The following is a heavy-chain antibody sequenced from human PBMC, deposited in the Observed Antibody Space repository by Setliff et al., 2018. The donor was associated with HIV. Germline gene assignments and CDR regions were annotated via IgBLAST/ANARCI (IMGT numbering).Heavy chain of an antibody. Sequence: ASVKVSCKAPGGTFSNYAISWVRQAPGQGLEWMGGIIPIFGSTKYAQKFQGRVTITADESTSTADMELSSLRSEDTAVYYCARDDHYYDSGSYYSDWYFDLWGRGTLVTVSS. CDR3: ARDDHYYDSGSYYSDWYFDL. V-gene: IGHV1-69*13. D-gene: IGHD3-10*01. J-gene: IGHJ2*01. CDR2: IIPIFGST. CDR1: GGTFSNYA.